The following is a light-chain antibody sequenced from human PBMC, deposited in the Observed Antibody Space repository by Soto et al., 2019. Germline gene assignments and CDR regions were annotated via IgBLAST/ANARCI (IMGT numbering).Light chain of an antibody. J-gene: IGLJ3*02. CDR2: GNS. CDR1: SSNIGAGYD. CDR3: QSYDSSLSGHWV. Sequence: QSVLTQPPSVSGAPGQRVTISCTGSSSNIGAGYDVHWYQQLPGTAPKLLIYGNSNRPSGVPDRFSGSKSGTSASLAITGLQDEDEADYYCQSYDSSLSGHWVFGGGTKLTVL. V-gene: IGLV1-40*01.